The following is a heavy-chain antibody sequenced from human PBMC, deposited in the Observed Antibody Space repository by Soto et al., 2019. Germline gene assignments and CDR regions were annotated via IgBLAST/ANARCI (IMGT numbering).Heavy chain of an antibody. CDR2: IIPIFGTA. CDR1: GVTFSSYA. Sequence: SVKVSCKASGVTFSSYAISWVRQGPGQGLEWMGGIIPIFGTANYAQKFQGRVTITADESTSTAYLELSSLRSEDTAVYYCARDRSPHDDYVGNTGFDYWGQGTLVTVSS. J-gene: IGHJ4*02. V-gene: IGHV1-69*13. CDR3: ARDRSPHDDYVGNTGFDY. D-gene: IGHD4-17*01.